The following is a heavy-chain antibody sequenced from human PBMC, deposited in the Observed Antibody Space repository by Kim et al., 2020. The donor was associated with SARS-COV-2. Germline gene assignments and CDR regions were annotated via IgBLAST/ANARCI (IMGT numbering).Heavy chain of an antibody. CDR3: AGDGSNSWFDY. V-gene: IGHV4-31*01. J-gene: IGHJ4*02. D-gene: IGHD1-26*01. Sequence: YNPSLKSQVTISVDTSRNQFSLKLSSVTHADTAGYYCAGDGSNSWFDYWGQGTLVTVAS.